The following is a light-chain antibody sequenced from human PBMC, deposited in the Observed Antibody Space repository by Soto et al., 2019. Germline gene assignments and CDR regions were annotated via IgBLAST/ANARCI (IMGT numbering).Light chain of an antibody. Sequence: AIRMTQSPSSFSASTGDRVTITCRASQGISSYLAWYQQKPGKAPKLLIYAASTLQSGVPSRFSGSGSGTDFTLTISCLPSEDFANYYCQQYYSYPLTFGGGTKVAIK. V-gene: IGKV1-8*01. CDR1: QGISSY. CDR3: QQYYSYPLT. CDR2: AAS. J-gene: IGKJ4*01.